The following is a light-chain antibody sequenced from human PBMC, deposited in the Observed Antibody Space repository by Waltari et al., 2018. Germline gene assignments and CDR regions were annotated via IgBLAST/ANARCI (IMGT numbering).Light chain of an antibody. CDR3: CSYAGRLWV. V-gene: IGLV2-11*01. CDR1: NSNIGGYNY. J-gene: IGLJ3*02. Sequence: QSALSQPRSVSGSPGQSVTISCTGTNSNIGGYNYVSWYQHHPGKVPKLTIYDVSKRPSGVPDRFSGSKSGNTASLTISGLQAEDEAHYYCCSYAGRLWVFGGGTNPTVL. CDR2: DVS.